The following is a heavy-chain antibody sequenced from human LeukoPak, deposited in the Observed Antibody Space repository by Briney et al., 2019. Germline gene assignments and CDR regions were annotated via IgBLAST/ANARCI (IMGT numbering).Heavy chain of an antibody. CDR2: INPNSGDT. V-gene: IGHV1-2*02. J-gene: IGHJ6*02. Sequence: GASVKVSCKASGYTFSTYGVCWVRQAPGQGLEWMGWINPNSGDTKYAQKFQGRVTMSRDTSISTAYMELSRLRSDDTAVYYCAKVRQLGGAFYGMDVWGQGTTVTVSS. D-gene: IGHD5-24*01. CDR1: GYTFSTYG. CDR3: AKVRQLGGAFYGMDV.